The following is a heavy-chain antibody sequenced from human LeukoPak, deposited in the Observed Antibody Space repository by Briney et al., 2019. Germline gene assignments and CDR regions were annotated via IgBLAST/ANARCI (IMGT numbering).Heavy chain of an antibody. D-gene: IGHD2-2*01. CDR2: IYPGDSDT. Sequence: GESLKISCEGSGYTFTNDLLGLVRQMAGKGLEGMGIIYPGDSDTRYSPSFQGQVTISADKSLSNTYLQSSSMKASDTAMYYCARHGRPDIVVVPADSWGQGTLVTVS. V-gene: IGHV5-51*01. CDR3: ARHGRPDIVVVPADS. CDR1: GYTFTNDL. J-gene: IGHJ4*02.